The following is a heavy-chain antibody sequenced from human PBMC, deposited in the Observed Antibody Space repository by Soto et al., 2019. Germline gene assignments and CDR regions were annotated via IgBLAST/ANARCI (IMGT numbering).Heavy chain of an antibody. J-gene: IGHJ4*02. Sequence: QVQLVESGGGVVQPGRSLRLSCAASGFTFSTYGMHWVRQAPGKGQEWVALIWSDGTNKYYADSVKGRFTISRDNSKKTLYLQMNSLRDEDTAVYYCVRVFDTSYFDLWGQGNMVTVSS. CDR2: IWSDGTNK. CDR1: GFTFSTYG. D-gene: IGHD3-9*01. V-gene: IGHV3-33*01. CDR3: VRVFDTSYFDL.